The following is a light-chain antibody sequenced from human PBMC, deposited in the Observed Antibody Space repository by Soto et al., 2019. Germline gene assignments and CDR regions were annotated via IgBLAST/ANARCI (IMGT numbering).Light chain of an antibody. CDR2: KAS. CDR3: QQYDTYPVT. J-gene: IGKJ4*01. V-gene: IGKV1-5*03. Sequence: DIQMTQSPSTLSASVGDRVTLTCRASQSISSWLAWFQQKPGKAPKVLIYKASTLESGVPSRFSGSGSGTEFTLTISCLQPDDFATYYCQQYDTYPVTFGGGTKVEIK. CDR1: QSISSW.